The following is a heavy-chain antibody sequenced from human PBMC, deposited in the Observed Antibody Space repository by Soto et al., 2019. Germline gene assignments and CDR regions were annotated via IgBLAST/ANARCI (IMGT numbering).Heavy chain of an antibody. D-gene: IGHD3-16*01. CDR1: GYSVSTNNYY. CDR2: IAYNGGT. V-gene: IGHV4-39*01. CDR3: ATGGGGFLAIPNDY. Sequence: QLQLQESGPGPVKPSETLSLTCTVSGYSVSTNNYYWGWIRQPPGKGLEWIGGIAYNGGTYYNPSLKGRVTISLDTSKNQFSLRLRSVSAADTAVYFCATGGGGFLAIPNDYWGQGALVTVSS. J-gene: IGHJ4*02.